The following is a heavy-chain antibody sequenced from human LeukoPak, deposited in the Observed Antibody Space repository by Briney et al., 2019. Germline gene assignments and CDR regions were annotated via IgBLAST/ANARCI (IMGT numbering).Heavy chain of an antibody. V-gene: IGHV3-30*18. D-gene: IGHD6-19*01. CDR3: AKDQFSSGFEYFQH. CDR1: GFTFSSYG. Sequence: PGGSLRLSCAASGFTFSSYGMHWVRQAPGKGLEWVAVISYDGSNKYYADSVKGRFTISRDNSKDTLYLQMNSLRPEDTAVYYCAKDQFSSGFEYFQHWGQGTLVTVSS. CDR2: ISYDGSNK. J-gene: IGHJ1*01.